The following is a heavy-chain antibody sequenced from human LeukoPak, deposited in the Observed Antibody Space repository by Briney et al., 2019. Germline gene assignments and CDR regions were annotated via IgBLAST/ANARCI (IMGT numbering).Heavy chain of an antibody. CDR2: INSDGSST. D-gene: IGHD6-19*01. CDR3: ARVGYSSGWYYYYYCMDV. Sequence: GGSLRLSCAASGFTFSSYWMHWVRQAPGKGLVWVSRINSDGSSTSYADSVKGRFTISRDNAKNTLYLQMNSLRAEDTAVYYCARVGYSSGWYYYYYCMDVWGKGTTVTISS. J-gene: IGHJ6*03. V-gene: IGHV3-74*01. CDR1: GFTFSSYW.